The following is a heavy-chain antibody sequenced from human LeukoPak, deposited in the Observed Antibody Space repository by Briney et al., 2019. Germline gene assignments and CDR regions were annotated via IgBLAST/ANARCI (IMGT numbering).Heavy chain of an antibody. CDR3: AMGGYGIQLCWAFDI. Sequence: GRSLRLSCAASGFTFSSYDMHWVRQAPGKGLEWVALISYDGSNKYYADSVKGRFTISRDSSKNTLYLQMNSLRPEDTAIYYCAMGGYGIQLCWAFDIWGQGTMVTVSS. CDR1: GFTFSSYD. D-gene: IGHD5-18*01. J-gene: IGHJ3*02. V-gene: IGHV3-30*03. CDR2: ISYDGSNK.